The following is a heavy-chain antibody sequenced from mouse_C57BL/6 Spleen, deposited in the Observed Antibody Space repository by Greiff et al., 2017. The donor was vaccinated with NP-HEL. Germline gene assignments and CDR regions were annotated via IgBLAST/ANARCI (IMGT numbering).Heavy chain of an antibody. D-gene: IGHD3-1*01. J-gene: IGHJ4*01. CDR3: AEGGLYAMDY. CDR1: GYTFTDYY. Sequence: EVQLQQSGPVLVKPGASVKMSCKASGYTFTDYYMNWVKQSHGKSLEWIGVINPYNGGTSYNQKFKGKATLTVDKSSSTAYMELNSLTSEDSAVYYCAEGGLYAMDYWGQGTSVTVSS. V-gene: IGHV1-19*01. CDR2: INPYNGGT.